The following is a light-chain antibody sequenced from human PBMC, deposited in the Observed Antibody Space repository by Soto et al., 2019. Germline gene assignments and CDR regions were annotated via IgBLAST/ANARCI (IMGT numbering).Light chain of an antibody. CDR3: QQYVSPPWT. J-gene: IGKJ1*01. Sequence: EIVMTQSPATLSVSPGESATLSCRASQSVASHLAWYQQKPGQAPRLLIFGASVRATGIPARFSGSGSGTEFVLTISRLETEDFAVYYCQQYVSPPWTFGQGIKVDIK. CDR1: QSVASH. V-gene: IGKV3-15*01. CDR2: GAS.